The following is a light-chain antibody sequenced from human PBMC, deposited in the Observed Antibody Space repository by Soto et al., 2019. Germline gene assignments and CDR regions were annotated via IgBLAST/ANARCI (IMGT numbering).Light chain of an antibody. Sequence: DIQMNQSPYTLSASVGDIVTITCRASQSISSWLAWYQQKPGKAPKLLIYKTSSLESGVPSRFSDSGSGTEFTLTISSLQPDDFETYYCQQYNSYSTFGQGTKVEIK. CDR2: KTS. CDR1: QSISSW. J-gene: IGKJ1*01. V-gene: IGKV1-5*03. CDR3: QQYNSYST.